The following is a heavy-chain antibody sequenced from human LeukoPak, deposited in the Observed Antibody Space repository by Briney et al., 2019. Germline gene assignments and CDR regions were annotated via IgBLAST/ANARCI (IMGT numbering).Heavy chain of an antibody. CDR1: GFTFSNYA. J-gene: IGHJ4*02. D-gene: IGHD6-19*01. V-gene: IGHV3-23*01. Sequence: GGSLRLSCGASGFTFSNYAMSWVRQAPGKGLEWVPGINDNGSTRFYADSVKGRFTISRDNSKNTLYLQMNSLRAEDTAVYYCAKDLSSSGWYEEYYLDYWGQGTLVTVSS. CDR2: INDNGSTR. CDR3: AKDLSSSGWYEEYYLDY.